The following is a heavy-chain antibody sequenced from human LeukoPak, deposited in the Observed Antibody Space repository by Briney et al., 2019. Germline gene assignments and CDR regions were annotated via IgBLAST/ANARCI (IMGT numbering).Heavy chain of an antibody. J-gene: IGHJ5*02. Sequence: SETLSLTCTVSGGSISTYYWSWIRQPAGKGLEWIGRIYSSGSTNYNPPLKSRVSMSVDTSKNQFSLKLSSVTAADTAVYYCAGVQVDNGDLGWFDPWGQGTLVTVSS. V-gene: IGHV4-4*07. D-gene: IGHD4-17*01. CDR1: GGSISTYY. CDR2: IYSSGST. CDR3: AGVQVDNGDLGWFDP.